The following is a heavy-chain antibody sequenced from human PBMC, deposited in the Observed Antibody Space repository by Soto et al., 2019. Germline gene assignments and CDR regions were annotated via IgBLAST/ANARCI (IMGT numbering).Heavy chain of an antibody. V-gene: IGHV4-39*01. CDR3: ARQSPDYLGSVGWFDP. Sequence: SETLSLTCTVSGGSISSSSYYWVWIRQPPGKGLEWIGSIYYSGTTYYNPSLKSRVTISVDTSKNQFSLKLRSVTAADTAVYYCARQSPDYLGSVGWFDPWGQGTLVTVS. CDR1: GGSISSSSYY. J-gene: IGHJ5*02. CDR2: IYYSGTT. D-gene: IGHD1-26*01.